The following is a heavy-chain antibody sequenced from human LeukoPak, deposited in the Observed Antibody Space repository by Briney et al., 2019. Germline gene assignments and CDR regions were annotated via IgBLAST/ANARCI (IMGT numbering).Heavy chain of an antibody. CDR1: GFPFRSYA. Sequence: GESLRLSCAASGFPFRSYAMSWVRQTPGKGLEWVAPISGSGGSTYYPDSVKGRFIISNDNSKNTLYLQMYSLRAEPTAVYSSAKTGPAETRFDYWGQGTLVTVSS. D-gene: IGHD1-14*01. CDR2: ISGSGGST. J-gene: IGHJ4*02. V-gene: IGHV3-23*01. CDR3: AKTGPAETRFDY.